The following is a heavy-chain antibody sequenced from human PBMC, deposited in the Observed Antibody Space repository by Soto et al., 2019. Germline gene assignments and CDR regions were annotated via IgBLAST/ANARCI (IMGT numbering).Heavy chain of an antibody. J-gene: IGHJ6*03. CDR3: AGGLRYFDWLYLPNYYYYYMDV. CDR1: GGSIGSYY. V-gene: IGHV4-59*08. D-gene: IGHD3-9*01. CDR2: IYYSGST. Sequence: SETLSLPCTVSGGSIGSYYWRWIRQPPGKGLKWIGYIYYSGSTNYNPSLKSRVTISVDTSKNQFSLKLSSVTAADTAVYYCAGGLRYFDWLYLPNYYYYYMDVWGKGTTVTVSS.